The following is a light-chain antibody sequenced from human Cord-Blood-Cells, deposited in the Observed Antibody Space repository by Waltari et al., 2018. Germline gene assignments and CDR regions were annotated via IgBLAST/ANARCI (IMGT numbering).Light chain of an antibody. CDR1: QSISSW. CDR3: QQYNSYSLWT. J-gene: IGKJ1*01. V-gene: IGKV1-5*03. CDR2: KAS. Sequence: DIQMTQSPSTLSASVGDRVTITCRASQSISSWLAWYQQKPGKAPKLLIYKASSLESGVPSRFSGIGSGTEFTLTISSLQPDDFATYYCQQYNSYSLWTFGQGTKVEIK.